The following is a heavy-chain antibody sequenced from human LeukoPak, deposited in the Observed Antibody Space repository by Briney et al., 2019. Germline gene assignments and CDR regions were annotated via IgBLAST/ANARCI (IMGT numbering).Heavy chain of an antibody. CDR2: ISGSGGAT. V-gene: IGHV3-23*01. D-gene: IGHD3-9*01. CDR3: ATWGDYDILTGYYDSDY. CDR1: GFTFSSYA. J-gene: IGHJ4*02. Sequence: GGSLRLSCAASGFTFSSYAMSWVRQAPGKGLEWVSSISGSGGATYYADSVKGRFTISRDNSKNTLYLQMNSLRAEDTAVYYCATWGDYDILTGYYDSDYWGQGTLVTVSS.